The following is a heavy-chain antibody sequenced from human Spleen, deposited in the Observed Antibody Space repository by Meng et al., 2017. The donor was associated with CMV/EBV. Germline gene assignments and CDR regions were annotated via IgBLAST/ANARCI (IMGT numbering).Heavy chain of an antibody. J-gene: IGHJ3*01. CDR2: INPDGGTT. CDR1: GYTFTSYD. V-gene: IGHV1-46*01. Sequence: ASVKVSCKASGYTFTSYDINWVRQATGQGLEWMGRINPDGGTTTYSQKFQGGVTLTSDTSTNTVYMELSRLRYEDTAVYYCARDLVGYDAFDVWGQGTMVTVSS. CDR3: ARDLVGYDAFDV. D-gene: IGHD3-22*01.